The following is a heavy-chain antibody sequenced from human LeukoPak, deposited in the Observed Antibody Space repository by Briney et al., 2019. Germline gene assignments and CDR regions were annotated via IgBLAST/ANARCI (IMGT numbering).Heavy chain of an antibody. D-gene: IGHD3-22*01. J-gene: IGHJ4*02. CDR3: ARGTHRYYYDSSGYYAPYFDY. Sequence: ASVKVSFKASGDTFSIYGISWVRQAPGQGLEWMGWISANNGNTNYAQKLQGRVTMTRDTSTSTVYMELRSLRSDDTAVYYCARGTHRYYYDSSGYYAPYFDYWGQGTLVTVSS. CDR2: ISANNGNT. CDR1: GDTFSIYG. V-gene: IGHV1-18*01.